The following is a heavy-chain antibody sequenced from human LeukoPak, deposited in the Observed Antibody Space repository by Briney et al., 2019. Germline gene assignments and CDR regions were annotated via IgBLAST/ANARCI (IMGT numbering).Heavy chain of an antibody. D-gene: IGHD6-19*01. V-gene: IGHV3-11*06. CDR2: ISSTSSYT. CDR3: ASTTPVAAIDGLRDY. CDR1: GLPFSDYY. Sequence: GGSLRLSCVVSGLPFSDYYMNWIRQAPGKGLEWISYISSTSSYTDYADSVKGRFTISRDNAKNSLYLQMNSLRAEDTAVYYCASTTPVAAIDGLRDYWGQGTLVTVSS. J-gene: IGHJ4*02.